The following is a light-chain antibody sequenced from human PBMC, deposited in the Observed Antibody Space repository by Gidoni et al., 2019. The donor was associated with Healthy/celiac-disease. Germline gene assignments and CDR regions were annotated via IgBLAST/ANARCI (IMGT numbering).Light chain of an antibody. CDR3: QQYYSTWIT. CDR1: QSVLYSSNNKNY. Sequence: DIVMTQSPDSLAVSLGERATINCKSSQSVLYSSNNKNYLAWYQQKQGQPPKLLIYWASTRESGVPDRFSGSGSGTDFTLTISSLQAEDVAVYYCQQYYSTWITFGQGTRLEIK. CDR2: WAS. J-gene: IGKJ5*01. V-gene: IGKV4-1*01.